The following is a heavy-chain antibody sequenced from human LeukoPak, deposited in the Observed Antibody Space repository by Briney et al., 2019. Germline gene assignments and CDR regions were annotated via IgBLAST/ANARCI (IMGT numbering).Heavy chain of an antibody. CDR3: AREPYYDFWSGYSAYYYGMDV. CDR2: ISSSGSGGNT. V-gene: IGHV3-23*01. Sequence: GGSLRLSCAASGVTLSSYAMSWARQAPGKGLEWVSGISSSGSGGNTYYADSVKGRFTISRDNSKNTLYLQMNSLRAEDTAVYYCAREPYYDFWSGYSAYYYGMDVWGQGTTVTVSS. D-gene: IGHD3-3*01. CDR1: GVTLSSYA. J-gene: IGHJ6*02.